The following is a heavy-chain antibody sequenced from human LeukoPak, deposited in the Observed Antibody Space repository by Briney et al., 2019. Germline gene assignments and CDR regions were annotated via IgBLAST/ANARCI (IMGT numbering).Heavy chain of an antibody. V-gene: IGHV5-51*01. J-gene: IGHJ4*02. CDR2: IYPGDSDT. Sequence: GESLKISCKGSGYSFTSYWIGWVRQMPGKGLEWMGIIYPGDSDTRYSPSFQGQVTISADKSISTAYLQWSSLKASDTAMYYCARQGQLETYDGDFDYWGQGTLVTVSS. CDR1: GYSFTSYW. D-gene: IGHD1-1*01. CDR3: ARQGQLETYDGDFDY.